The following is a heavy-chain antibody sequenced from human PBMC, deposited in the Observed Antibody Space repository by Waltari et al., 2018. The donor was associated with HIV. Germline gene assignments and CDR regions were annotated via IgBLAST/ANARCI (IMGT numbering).Heavy chain of an antibody. CDR2: ISGSGGST. J-gene: IGHJ4*02. CDR3: ARTITMVRGVGRYFDY. V-gene: IGHV3-23*01. CDR1: GFTFSSYA. Sequence: EVQLLESGGGLVQPGGSLRLSCAASGFTFSSYAMSWVRQAPGKGLEWVSAISGSGGSTYYADSVKGRFTISRDNSKNTLYLQMNSLRAEDTAVYYCARTITMVRGVGRYFDYWGQGTLVTVSS. D-gene: IGHD3-10*01.